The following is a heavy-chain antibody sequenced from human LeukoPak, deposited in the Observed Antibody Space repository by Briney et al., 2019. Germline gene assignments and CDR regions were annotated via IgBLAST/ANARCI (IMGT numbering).Heavy chain of an antibody. D-gene: IGHD3-16*02. J-gene: IGHJ5*02. Sequence: SETLSLTCTVSGYSISSGYYWGWTRQPPGKGLEWIGSIYHSGSTYYNPSLKSRVTTSVDTSKNQFSLKLSSVTAADTAVYYCARGRRVVWGSYRYHGWFDPWGQGTLVTVSS. V-gene: IGHV4-38-2*02. CDR2: IYHSGST. CDR3: ARGRRVVWGSYRYHGWFDP. CDR1: GYSISSGYY.